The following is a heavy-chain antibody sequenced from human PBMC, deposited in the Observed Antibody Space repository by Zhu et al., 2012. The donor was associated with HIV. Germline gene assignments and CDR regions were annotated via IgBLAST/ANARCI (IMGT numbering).Heavy chain of an antibody. CDR1: GGSISSSSYY. J-gene: IGHJ4*02. CDR2: LSYSGST. Sequence: QVQLQESGPGLVKPSETLSLTCAVSGGSISSSSYYWGWVRQPPGKGLEWIGSLSYSGSTYYNPSPKSRLTISVDTSKNQFSLRLSSVTAADTAVYYCARHYYYDSSGYRFDQWGQGTLVTVSS. V-gene: IGHV4-39*01. CDR3: ARHYYYDSSGYRFDQ. D-gene: IGHD3-22*01.